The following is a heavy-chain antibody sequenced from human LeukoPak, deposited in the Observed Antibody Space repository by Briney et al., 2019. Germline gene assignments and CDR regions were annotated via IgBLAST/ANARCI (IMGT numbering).Heavy chain of an antibody. Sequence: PSETLSLTCTVSGGSISSGSYYRSWIRQPAGKGLEWIGRVYTSGSTNYNPSLKSRVTISVDTSKNQFSLKLSSVTAADTAVYYCARGIPITVHYYYYYYMDVWGKGTTVTISS. J-gene: IGHJ6*03. D-gene: IGHD3-16*01. V-gene: IGHV4-61*02. CDR3: ARGIPITVHYYYYYYMDV. CDR2: VYTSGST. CDR1: GGSISSGSYY.